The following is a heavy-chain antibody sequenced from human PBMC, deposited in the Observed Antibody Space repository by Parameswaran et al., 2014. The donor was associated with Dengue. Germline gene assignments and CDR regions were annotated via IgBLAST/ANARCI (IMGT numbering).Heavy chain of an antibody. J-gene: IGHJ4*02. D-gene: IGHD2-21*01. CDR3: NVIVMAHARDY. Sequence: WVRQAPGQGLEWMGGLIPFFGTSNYAQKFQGRLTITADESTSTAYMELSSLRSDDTAVYYCNVIVMAHARDYWGEGTLVTVSS. CDR2: LIPFFGTS. V-gene: IGHV1-69*01.